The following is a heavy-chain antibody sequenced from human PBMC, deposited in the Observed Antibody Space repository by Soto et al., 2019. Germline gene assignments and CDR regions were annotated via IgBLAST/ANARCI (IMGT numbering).Heavy chain of an antibody. D-gene: IGHD5-18*01. V-gene: IGHV1-69*13. J-gene: IGHJ6*02. CDR2: IIPIFGTA. CDR3: ARARYSYGYHYYYGMDV. CDR1: GGTFSSYA. Sequence: GASVEVSCKASGGTFSSYAISWVRQAPGQGLEWMGGIIPIFGTANYAQKFQGRVTITADESTSTAYMELSSLRSEDTAVYYCARARYSYGYHYYYGMDVWGQGTTVTVSS.